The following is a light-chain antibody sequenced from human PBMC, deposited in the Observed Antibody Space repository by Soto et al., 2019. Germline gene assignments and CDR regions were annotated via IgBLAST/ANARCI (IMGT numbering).Light chain of an antibody. J-gene: IGKJ2*01. CDR1: QSISSW. V-gene: IGKV1-5*03. CDR3: QQYNIYSYT. Sequence: DIQMTQSPSSLSASVGGRVTITCRASQSISSWLAWYQQKPGKAPKLLIHKASSLESGVPSRFSGSGSGTEFTLTINSLQPDDFATYYCQQYNIYSYTFGQGTKLEIK. CDR2: KAS.